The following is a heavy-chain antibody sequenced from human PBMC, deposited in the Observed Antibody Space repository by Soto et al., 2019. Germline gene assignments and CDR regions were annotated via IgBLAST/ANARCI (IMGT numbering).Heavy chain of an antibody. J-gene: IGHJ6*02. CDR3: ARCDVDTAMDV. V-gene: IGHV4-30-2*01. CDR2: IYHSGST. CDR1: GGSISSGGYS. Sequence: QLQLQESGSGLVKPSQTLSLTCAVSGGSISSGGYSWSWIRQPPGKGLEWIGYIYHSGSTYYNPSLKSRVTIAVDRSNNQFSLKLSSVTAADTAVYYCARCDVDTAMDVWGQGTTVTVSS. D-gene: IGHD5-18*01.